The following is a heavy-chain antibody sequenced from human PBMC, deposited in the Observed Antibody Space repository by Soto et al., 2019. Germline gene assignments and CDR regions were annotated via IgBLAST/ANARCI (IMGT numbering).Heavy chain of an antibody. Sequence: QVQLQQWGAGLLKPSETLSLTCAVYGGSFSGYYWSWIRQPPGKGLEWIGEINHSGSTNYNPSLKSRCTISVDTSKNQFSLKLSSVTAADTAVYYCARGWGDRSGGSWPDWFDTWGQGTLVTVSS. V-gene: IGHV4-34*01. CDR3: ARGWGDRSGGSWPDWFDT. J-gene: IGHJ5*02. CDR2: INHSGST. D-gene: IGHD2-15*01. CDR1: GGSFSGYY.